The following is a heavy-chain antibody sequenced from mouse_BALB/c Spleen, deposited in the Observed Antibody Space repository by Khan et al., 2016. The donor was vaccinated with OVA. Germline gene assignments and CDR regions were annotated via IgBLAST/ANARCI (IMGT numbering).Heavy chain of an antibody. J-gene: IGHJ4*01. CDR2: INPKNGGT. V-gene: IGHV1-18*01. CDR3: ARDAGRY. CDR1: GYTFPDYT. Sequence: EVQLQQSGPELVKPGASVKISCKTSGYTFPDYTVHWVKQSLGKSLDWIGVINPKNGGTAYNQKFKGQAKFTVAKSSSTAYMGFSSLTYEATAVYYCARDAGRYWGQGTSVTVSS. D-gene: IGHD3-3*01.